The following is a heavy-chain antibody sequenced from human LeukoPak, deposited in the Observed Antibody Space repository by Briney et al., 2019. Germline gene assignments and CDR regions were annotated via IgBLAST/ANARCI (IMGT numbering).Heavy chain of an antibody. CDR1: GFTFSSYW. Sequence: GGSLRLSCAASGFTFSSYWMHWVRQAPGKGLVWVSRINSDGSSTSYADSVKGRFTISRDNAKNTLYLQMNSLRAGDTAVYYCARGDYDFWSGHDAFDIWGQGTMVTVSS. D-gene: IGHD3-3*01. CDR3: ARGDYDFWSGHDAFDI. J-gene: IGHJ3*02. V-gene: IGHV3-74*01. CDR2: INSDGSST.